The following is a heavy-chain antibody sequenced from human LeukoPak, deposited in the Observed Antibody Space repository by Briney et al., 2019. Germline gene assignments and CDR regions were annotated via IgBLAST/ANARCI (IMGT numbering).Heavy chain of an antibody. V-gene: IGHV3-66*02. Sequence: PGGSLRLSCAASGFTVSSNYMSWVRQAPGKGREWVSVIYSGGSTYYADSVKGRFTISRDNSKNTLYLQMHSLRAEDTAVYYCARDLTYSSSSVGGDYWGQGTLVTVSS. CDR2: IYSGGST. D-gene: IGHD6-6*01. CDR3: ARDLTYSSSSVGGDY. CDR1: GFTVSSNY. J-gene: IGHJ4*02.